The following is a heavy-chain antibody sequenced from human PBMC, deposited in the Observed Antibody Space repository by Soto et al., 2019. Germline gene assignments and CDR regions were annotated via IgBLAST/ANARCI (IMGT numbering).Heavy chain of an antibody. CDR3: EHGEYSGDGWCFFDY. V-gene: IGHV2-5*02. J-gene: IGHJ4*02. Sequence: QITLKESGPTLVKPTQTLTLTCTLSGFSLNGSGVRVGGIRQSPGQALEWLALIYWDDGKRYSPSLKNRLTDTKDNHKNQEVLTMTNMDPADTGTYYCEHGEYSGDGWCFFDYWGQGTLVTVSS. D-gene: IGHD2-8*01. CDR1: GFSLNGSGVR. CDR2: IYWDDGK.